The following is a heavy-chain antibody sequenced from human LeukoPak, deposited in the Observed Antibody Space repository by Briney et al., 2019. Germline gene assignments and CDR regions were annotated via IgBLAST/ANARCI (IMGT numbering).Heavy chain of an antibody. V-gene: IGHV1-2*02. Sequence: ASVTVSCKASGYIFTSYYIHWVRQAPGQGLEWMGWINPNSGGTKYPQKFQGRVTMTSDISTAYMDLRWLRSDDTAVYYCARDPGANYFDNWGQGTLVTVSS. CDR1: GYIFTSYY. J-gene: IGHJ4*02. CDR2: INPNSGGT. CDR3: ARDPGANYFDN.